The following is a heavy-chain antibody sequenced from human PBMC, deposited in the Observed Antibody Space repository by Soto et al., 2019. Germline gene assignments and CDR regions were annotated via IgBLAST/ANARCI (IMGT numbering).Heavy chain of an antibody. J-gene: IGHJ5*02. CDR3: ARSSRPYCSGGSCYAGWFDP. CDR1: GYTFTSYG. V-gene: IGHV1-18*01. Sequence: QVQLVQSGAEVKKPGASVKVSCKASGYTFTSYGISWVRQAPGQGLEWMGWISAYNGNTNYAQKFQGWVTMTRDTSISTAYMELSRLRSDDTAVYYCARSSRPYCSGGSCYAGWFDPWGQGTLVTVSS. D-gene: IGHD2-15*01. CDR2: ISAYNGNT.